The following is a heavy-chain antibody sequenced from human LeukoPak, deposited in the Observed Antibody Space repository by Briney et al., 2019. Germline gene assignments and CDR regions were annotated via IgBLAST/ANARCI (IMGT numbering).Heavy chain of an antibody. CDR3: AKDLNGDYVSLFDY. D-gene: IGHD4-17*01. Sequence: PGGSLRLSCAASEFTFSSYAMSWVRQAPGKGLEWVSAISGSGGSTYYADSVKGRFTISRDNPKNTLYLQMNSLRAEDTAVYYCAKDLNGDYVSLFDYWGQGTLVTVSS. CDR1: EFTFSSYA. CDR2: ISGSGGST. J-gene: IGHJ4*02. V-gene: IGHV3-23*01.